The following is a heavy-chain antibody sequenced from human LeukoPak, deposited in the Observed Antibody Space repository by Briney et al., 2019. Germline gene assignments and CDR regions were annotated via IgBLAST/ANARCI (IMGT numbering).Heavy chain of an antibody. CDR1: GGSFSGYY. CDR3: ARGPPARELELRGFSHDY. CDR2: INHSGST. J-gene: IGHJ4*02. D-gene: IGHD1-7*01. Sequence: SETLSLTCAVYGGSFSGYYWSWIRPPPGKGLEWIGEINHSGSTNYNPSLKSRVTISVDTSKNQFSLKLSSATAADTAVYYCARGPPARELELRGFSHDYWGQGTLVTVSS. V-gene: IGHV4-34*01.